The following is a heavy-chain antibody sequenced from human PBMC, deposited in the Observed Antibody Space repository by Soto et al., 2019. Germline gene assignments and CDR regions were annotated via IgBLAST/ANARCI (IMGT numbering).Heavy chain of an antibody. CDR2: ISYEGSNK. V-gene: IGHV3-30*18. Sequence: QVQLVGSGGGVVQPGRSLRLSCAASGFTFSSYGIHWVRQAPGKGLEWAAFISYEGSNKYYADSVKGRFTVSRDNSKNTLYLQMNSLRAEDTAVYYCAKVGPAYSGYDYFDYWGQGTLVTVSS. D-gene: IGHD5-12*01. CDR3: AKVGPAYSGYDYFDY. J-gene: IGHJ4*02. CDR1: GFTFSSYG.